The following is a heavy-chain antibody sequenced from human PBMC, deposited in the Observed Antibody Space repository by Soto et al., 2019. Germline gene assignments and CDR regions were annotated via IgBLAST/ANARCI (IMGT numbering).Heavy chain of an antibody. J-gene: IGHJ6*02. Sequence: GGSLRLSCAASGFTFSSYTMNWVRQAPGKGREWVSYISSSSGTIYYADSVKGRFTIYRDNAKNSLYMQMNSLRDEDTAVYYCARVATNGXDNLTGYDSAVYYRMDVWGQGTPVTVSS. D-gene: IGHD3-9*01. CDR1: GFTFSSYT. V-gene: IGHV3-48*02. CDR2: ISSSSGTI. CDR3: ARVATNGXDNLTGYDSAVYYRMDV.